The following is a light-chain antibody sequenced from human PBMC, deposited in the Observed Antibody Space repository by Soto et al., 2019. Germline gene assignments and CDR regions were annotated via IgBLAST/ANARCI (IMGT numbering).Light chain of an antibody. CDR3: ATWDDSLNGPV. Sequence: QSVLTQPPSASGTPGQRVTISCSGSSSNIGNNAVNWFQQLPGKAPKLLIYYDDLVPSGVSDRFSGSKSGTSASLAIRGLQSEDEADYYCATWDDSLNGPVFGGGTKVTVL. V-gene: IGLV1-36*01. CDR1: SSNIGNNA. J-gene: IGLJ2*01. CDR2: YDD.